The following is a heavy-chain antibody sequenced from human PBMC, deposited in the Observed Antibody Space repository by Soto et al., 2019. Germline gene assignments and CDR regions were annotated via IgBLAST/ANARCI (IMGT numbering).Heavy chain of an antibody. Sequence: EVQLVESGGGLVQPGGSLRLSCAASGFTFSSYSMDWVRQAPGKGLEWVSYMSSSSSTIYYADSVKGRFTISRDNAKNSLYLQMNSLRAEDTAVYYCAREYCSSTSCLNWFDPWGQGTLVTVSS. D-gene: IGHD2-2*01. CDR2: MSSSSSTI. CDR3: AREYCSSTSCLNWFDP. CDR1: GFTFSSYS. J-gene: IGHJ5*02. V-gene: IGHV3-48*01.